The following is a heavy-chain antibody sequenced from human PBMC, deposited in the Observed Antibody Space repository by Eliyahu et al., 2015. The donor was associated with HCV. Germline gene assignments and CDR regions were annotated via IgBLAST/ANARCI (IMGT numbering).Heavy chain of an antibody. CDR3: ASGGGGIAVAGTGGWFDP. CDR2: IHYSGST. J-gene: IGHJ5*02. D-gene: IGHD6-19*01. V-gene: IGHV4-59*01. CDR1: GGSITSYY. Sequence: QVQLQESGPGLVKPSETLSLTCTVSGGSITSYYWSWIRQPPGKGLEWIGYIHYSGSTHYNPSPTRRVTTSADTSKNQFSLNLTSATAADTAVYFCASGGGGIAVAGTGGWFDPWGQGTLVTVSS.